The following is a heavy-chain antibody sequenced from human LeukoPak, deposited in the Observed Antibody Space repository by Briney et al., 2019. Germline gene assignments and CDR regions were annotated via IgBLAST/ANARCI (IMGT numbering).Heavy chain of an antibody. CDR3: ANVRFLEWLSYFDN. CDR1: GFTFSSYA. V-gene: IGHV3-23*01. J-gene: IGHJ4*02. Sequence: GGSLRLSCAASGFTFSSYAMSWVRQAPGKGLEWVSAISGSGGSRYYADSVKGRFTISRDNSKNTLYLEMNSLRAEDTAVYYCANVRFLEWLSYFDNWGQGTLVTVSS. D-gene: IGHD3-3*01. CDR2: ISGSGGSR.